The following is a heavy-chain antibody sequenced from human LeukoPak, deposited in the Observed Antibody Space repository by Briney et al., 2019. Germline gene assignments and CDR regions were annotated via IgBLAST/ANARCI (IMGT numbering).Heavy chain of an antibody. CDR2: IYYSGST. V-gene: IGHV4-61*01. CDR1: GGSVSSGSYY. D-gene: IGHD2-2*01. J-gene: IGHJ6*04. Sequence: SETLSLTCTVSGGSVSSGSYYWSWIRQPPGKGLEWIGYIYYSGSTNYNPSLKSRVTISVGTSKNQFSLKLSSVTAADTAVYYCARAVGYCSSTSCYVADYYYGMDVWGKGTTVTVSP. CDR3: ARAVGYCSSTSCYVADYYYGMDV.